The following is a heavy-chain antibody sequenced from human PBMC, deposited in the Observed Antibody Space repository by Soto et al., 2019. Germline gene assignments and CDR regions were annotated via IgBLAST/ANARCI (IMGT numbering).Heavy chain of an antibody. Sequence: QVQLVQSGAEVKKPGASVKVSCKASGYTFASYGISWVRQAPGQGLEWMGWISAYNGNTNYAQKLQGRVTMTTDTSTSTAYMELRSLRSDDTAVYYCARDMAIAVAGFNWFDPWGQGTLVTVSS. J-gene: IGHJ5*02. CDR2: ISAYNGNT. CDR3: ARDMAIAVAGFNWFDP. V-gene: IGHV1-18*01. D-gene: IGHD6-19*01. CDR1: GYTFASYG.